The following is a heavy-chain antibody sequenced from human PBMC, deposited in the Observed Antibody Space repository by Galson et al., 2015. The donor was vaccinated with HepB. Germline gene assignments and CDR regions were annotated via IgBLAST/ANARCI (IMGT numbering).Heavy chain of an antibody. J-gene: IGHJ4*02. CDR3: ARRRRYSSSSQGSFDY. CDR1: GYRFTSYW. V-gene: IGHV5-51*01. CDR2: IYPGDSDI. D-gene: IGHD6-6*01. Sequence: QSGAEVKKPGESLKISCQGSGYRFTSYWIGWVRQMPGKGLEWMGIIYPGDSDIRYSPSLEGQVTISADKSISTAYLQWSSLKASGTAMYYCARRRRYSSSSQGSFDYWGQGTLVTVSS.